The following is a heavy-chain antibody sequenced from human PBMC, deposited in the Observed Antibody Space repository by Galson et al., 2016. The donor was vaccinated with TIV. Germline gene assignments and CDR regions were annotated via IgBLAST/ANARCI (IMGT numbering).Heavy chain of an antibody. CDR2: IIPILGMT. V-gene: IGHV1-69*04. Sequence: SVKVSCKASGGTFSSSAISWVRQAPGQGLEWMGRIIPILGMTNYAQNFQGRVTITADKSTTTVYMELSSLRSEDTAIYYCATSSPRGPTDSWGQGTLVSVSS. CDR3: ATSSPRGPTDS. D-gene: IGHD3-10*01. J-gene: IGHJ4*02. CDR1: GGTFSSSA.